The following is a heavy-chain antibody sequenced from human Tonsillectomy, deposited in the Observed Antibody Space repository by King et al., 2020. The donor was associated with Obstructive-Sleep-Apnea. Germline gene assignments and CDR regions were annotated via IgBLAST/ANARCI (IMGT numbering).Heavy chain of an antibody. CDR3: ARTNYYDSSGYYTKYYFDY. Sequence: VQLVESGGGLVQPGGSLRLSCAGSGFTLSSYNMNWVRQAPGKGLEWVAYISHSGTTIYYADSVKGRFTISRDNAKNSLYLQMSSLRAEDTAVYYCARTNYYDSSGYYTKYYFDYWGQGTLVTVSS. J-gene: IGHJ4*02. CDR1: GFTLSSYN. CDR2: ISHSGTTI. D-gene: IGHD3-22*01. V-gene: IGHV3-48*04.